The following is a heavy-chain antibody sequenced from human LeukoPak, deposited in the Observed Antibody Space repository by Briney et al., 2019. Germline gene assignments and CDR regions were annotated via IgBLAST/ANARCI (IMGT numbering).Heavy chain of an antibody. D-gene: IGHD6-13*01. CDR2: INPSRGST. CDR1: GYTFTSYY. Sequence: ASVKVSCKASGYTFTSYYIHWVRQAPGQGLEWMGMINPSRGSTSYAQKFQGGLTMTRDTSTSTVYMELSSLRSEDTAVYYCATGGEQQLDGLDYWGQGTLVTVSS. V-gene: IGHV1-46*01. CDR3: ATGGEQQLDGLDY. J-gene: IGHJ4*02.